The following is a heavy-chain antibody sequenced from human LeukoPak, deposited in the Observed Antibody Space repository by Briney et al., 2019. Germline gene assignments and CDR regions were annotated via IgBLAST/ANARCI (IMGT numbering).Heavy chain of an antibody. D-gene: IGHD3-10*01. V-gene: IGHV4-59*08. J-gene: IGHJ4*02. CDR2: IYHSGIT. Sequence: SETLSLTCTVSGGSISTYYWSWIRQPPGKGLEWIGYIYHSGITNYSPSLKSRVTISVDTSKNQFSLKLSSVTAADTAMYYCARFVYGSGSYSMRGPFDYWGQGTLVTVSS. CDR3: ARFVYGSGSYSMRGPFDY. CDR1: GGSISTYY.